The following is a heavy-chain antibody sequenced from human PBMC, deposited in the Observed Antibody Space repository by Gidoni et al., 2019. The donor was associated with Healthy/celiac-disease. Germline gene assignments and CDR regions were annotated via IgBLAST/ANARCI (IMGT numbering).Heavy chain of an antibody. D-gene: IGHD6-19*01. J-gene: IGHJ4*02. CDR1: GFPFSSYA. CDR3: ARELVVAGTYYFDY. CDR2: ISYDGSNK. Sequence: QVQLVESGGGVVQPGRSLRLSCAASGFPFSSYAMPWVRQAPGKGLEWVEVISYDGSNKYYADSVKGRFTISRDNSKNTLYLQMNSLRAEDTAVYYCARELVVAGTYYFDYWGQGTLVTVSS. V-gene: IGHV3-30*01.